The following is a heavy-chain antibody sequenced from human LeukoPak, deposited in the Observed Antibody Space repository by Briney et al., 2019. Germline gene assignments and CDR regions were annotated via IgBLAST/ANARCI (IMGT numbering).Heavy chain of an antibody. CDR3: ARAAYNWN. J-gene: IGHJ4*02. CDR2: IDPSGTTL. CDR1: GFTLRHYV. D-gene: IGHD1-20*01. Sequence: GSLRLSCAASGFTLRHYVMSWVRQAPGKGLEWVSYIDPSGTTLYYADSVKGRFIISRDNGKNSLYLQLRSLKDEDTAVYFCARAAYNWNWGQGTLVTVSS. V-gene: IGHV3-11*01.